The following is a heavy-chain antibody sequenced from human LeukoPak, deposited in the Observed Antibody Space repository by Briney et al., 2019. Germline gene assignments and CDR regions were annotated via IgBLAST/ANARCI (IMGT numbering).Heavy chain of an antibody. J-gene: IGHJ4*02. Sequence: SETLSLTCTVSGDSITSSYWSWIRQPPGKGLEWIAYIYYCGNTKYNPSLKSRVTISVDTSKNHFSLKVTSVIAADTAVYYCARAKGDYWGQGTLVTVSS. CDR2: IYYCGNT. CDR1: GDSITSSY. CDR3: ARAKGDY. V-gene: IGHV4-59*01.